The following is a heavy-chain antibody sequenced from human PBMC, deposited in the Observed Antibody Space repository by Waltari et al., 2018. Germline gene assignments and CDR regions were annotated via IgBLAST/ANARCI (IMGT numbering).Heavy chain of an antibody. V-gene: IGHV3-7*01. Sequence: EVQLVESGGGLVQPGGSLRLSCAASGFTFSSYWMSWVRQAPGKGLEWVANIKQDGSEKYYVDSVKGRFTISRDNAKNSLYLQMNSLRAEDTAVYYCARDGPSSSWYSLVDSVYWGQGTLVTVSS. D-gene: IGHD6-13*01. CDR2: IKQDGSEK. CDR3: ARDGPSSSWYSLVDSVY. J-gene: IGHJ4*02. CDR1: GFTFSSYW.